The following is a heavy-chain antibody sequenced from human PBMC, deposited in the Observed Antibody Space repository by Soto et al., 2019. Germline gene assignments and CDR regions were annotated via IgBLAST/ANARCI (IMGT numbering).Heavy chain of an antibody. CDR3: AKDVRDGYNSGY. CDR1: GFTFSSYG. D-gene: IGHD5-12*01. CDR2: ISYDGSNK. V-gene: IGHV3-30*18. J-gene: IGHJ4*02. Sequence: AGSMRLSCAASGFTFSSYGMHWVRQAPGKGLEWVAVISYDGSNKYYADSVKGRFTISRDNSKNTLYLQMNSLRAEDTAVYYCAKDVRDGYNSGYWGQGTLVTVSS.